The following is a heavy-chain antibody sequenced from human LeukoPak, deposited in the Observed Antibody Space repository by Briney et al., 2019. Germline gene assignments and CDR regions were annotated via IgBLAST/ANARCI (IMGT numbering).Heavy chain of an antibody. CDR1: GGSISSYY. Sequence: SETLSLTCTVSGGSISSYYWSWIRQPPGKGLEWIGYIFYTGNTNYSPSLKSRVTISVDTSKNQLSLRLTSVTAADTAVYYCARVGLLGATGYYYYMDVWGKGTTVTISS. CDR2: IFYTGNT. D-gene: IGHD1-26*01. CDR3: ARVGLLGATGYYYYMDV. J-gene: IGHJ6*03. V-gene: IGHV4-59*01.